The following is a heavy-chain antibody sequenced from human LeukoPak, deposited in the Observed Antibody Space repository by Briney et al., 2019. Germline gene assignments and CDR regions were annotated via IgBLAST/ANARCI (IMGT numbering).Heavy chain of an antibody. CDR1: GGSISSYY. CDR3: ARTGEYSGSGPSWAFDI. CDR2: IYTSGST. D-gene: IGHD3-10*01. Sequence: SETLSLTCTVSGGSISSYYWSWIRQPPGKGLEWIGYIYTSGSTNYNPSLKSRVTISVDTSKNQFSLKLSSVTAADTAVYYCARTGEYSGSGPSWAFDIWGQGTMVTVSS. V-gene: IGHV4-4*09. J-gene: IGHJ3*02.